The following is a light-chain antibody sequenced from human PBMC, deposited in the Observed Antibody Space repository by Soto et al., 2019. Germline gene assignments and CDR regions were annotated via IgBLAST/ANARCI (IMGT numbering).Light chain of an antibody. CDR2: AAY. Sequence: DIQMTQSPSSVSASVGDRVTITCRASQGISSWLAWYQQKQGKDPKLLIYAAYSLQSGVPSRFRGSGYGTDFTLTSSSLQPEDFATYYCKQDNSVHPAFGQGTRLKIK. CDR3: KQDNSVHPA. V-gene: IGKV1-12*01. CDR1: QGISSW. J-gene: IGKJ5*01.